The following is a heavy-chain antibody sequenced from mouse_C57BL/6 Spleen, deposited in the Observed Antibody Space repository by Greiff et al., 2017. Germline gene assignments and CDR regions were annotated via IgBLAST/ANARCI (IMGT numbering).Heavy chain of an antibody. CDR3: ARGPVSMDY. Sequence: DVKLVESGGGLVKPGGSLKLSCAASGFTFSSYAMSWVRQTPEKRLEWVATISDGGSYTYYPDNVKGRFTISRDNAKNNLYLQMSHLKSEDTAMYYCARGPVSMDYWGQGTSVTVSS. J-gene: IGHJ4*01. CDR1: GFTFSSYA. V-gene: IGHV5-4*03. CDR2: ISDGGSYT.